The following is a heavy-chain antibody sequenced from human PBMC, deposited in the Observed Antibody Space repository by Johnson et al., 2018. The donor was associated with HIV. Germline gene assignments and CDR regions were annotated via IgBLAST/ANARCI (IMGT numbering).Heavy chain of an antibody. CDR3: VRWYYYDSGGYYDAFDI. V-gene: IGHV3-66*02. Sequence: VQLVESGGGVFQPGGSLRLSCAASGFSFSDYYMSWVHQAPGKGLEWVSVIYSGGSTYYADSVKGRFTISRDNSKNTLYLQMNSLRAEDTAVYYCVRWYYYDSGGYYDAFDIWGQGTMVTVSS. D-gene: IGHD3-22*01. CDR2: IYSGGST. J-gene: IGHJ3*02. CDR1: GFSFSDYY.